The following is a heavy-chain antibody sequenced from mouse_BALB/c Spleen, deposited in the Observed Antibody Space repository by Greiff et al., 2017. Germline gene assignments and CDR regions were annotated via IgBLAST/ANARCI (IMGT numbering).Heavy chain of an antibody. CDR2: IWSGGST. V-gene: IGHV2-2*02. CDR3: ARKGNYRYGDAMDY. Sequence: VQLQQSGPGLVQPSQSLSITCTVSGFSLTSYGVHWVRQSPGKGLEWLGVIWSGGSTDYNAAFISRLSISKDNSKSQVFFKMNSLQANDTAIYYCARKGNYRYGDAMDYWGQGTSVTVSS. CDR1: GFSLTSYG. J-gene: IGHJ4*01. D-gene: IGHD2-14*01.